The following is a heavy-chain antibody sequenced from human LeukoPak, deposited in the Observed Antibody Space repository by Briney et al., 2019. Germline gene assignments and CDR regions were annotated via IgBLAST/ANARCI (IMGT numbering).Heavy chain of an antibody. J-gene: IGHJ4*02. V-gene: IGHV4-39*07. D-gene: IGHD6-19*01. CDR1: GDSISSSTYY. Sequence: SETLSLTCTVSGDSISSSTYYWGWIRQPPGKGLEWIGNIYHSGSTYYNPSLKSRVTISVDTSKNQFSLKLNSVTAADTAVYYCASWYSSGFVTDYWGQGTLVTVSS. CDR3: ASWYSSGFVTDY. CDR2: IYHSGST.